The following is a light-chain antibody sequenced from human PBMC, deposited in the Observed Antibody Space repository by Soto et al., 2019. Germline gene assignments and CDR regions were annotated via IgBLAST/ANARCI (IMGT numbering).Light chain of an antibody. Sequence: QSALTQPASVSGSPGQSITISCTGTSSDIGGYRYVSWYQQHPGKAPKLMISEISNRPSGVPNRFSGSKSGSTASLTISGLQAEDAADYYCSSYSSISTYVIFGGGTKLTVL. CDR2: EIS. J-gene: IGLJ2*01. CDR3: SSYSSISTYVI. CDR1: SSDIGGYRY. V-gene: IGLV2-14*01.